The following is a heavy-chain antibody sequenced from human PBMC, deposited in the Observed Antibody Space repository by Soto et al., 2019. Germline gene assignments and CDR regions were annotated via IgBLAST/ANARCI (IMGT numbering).Heavy chain of an antibody. CDR3: AKGIAAAGINAYGMDV. V-gene: IGHV3-23*01. Sequence: GSLRRSCAASGFTFSSYAMSWVRQAPGKGLEWVSAISGSGGSTYYADSVKGRFTISRDNSKNTLYLQMNSLRAEDTAVYYCAKGIAAAGINAYGMDVWGQGTTVTVSS. D-gene: IGHD6-13*01. CDR1: GFTFSSYA. J-gene: IGHJ6*02. CDR2: ISGSGGST.